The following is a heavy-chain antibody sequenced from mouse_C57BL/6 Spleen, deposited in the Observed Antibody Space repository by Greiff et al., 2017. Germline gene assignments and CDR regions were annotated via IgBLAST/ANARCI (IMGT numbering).Heavy chain of an antibody. V-gene: IGHV5-17*01. CDR3: ARKVATDYAMDY. CDR2: ISSGSSTI. Sequence: EVMLVESGGGLVKPGGSLKLSCAASGFTFSDSGMHWVRQAPEKGLEWVAYISSGSSTIYYADTVKGRFNISREKAKNTLFLQMTSLRSEDTAMYYCARKVATDYAMDYWGQGTSVTVSS. D-gene: IGHD1-1*01. CDR1: GFTFSDSG. J-gene: IGHJ4*01.